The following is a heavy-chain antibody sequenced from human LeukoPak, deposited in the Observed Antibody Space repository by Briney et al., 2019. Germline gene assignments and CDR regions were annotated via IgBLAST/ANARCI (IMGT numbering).Heavy chain of an antibody. Sequence: GGSLRLSCAASGFTFSSSGMHWVRQAPGKGLEWVSRINPDGSSSNYADSVKGRFTMSRDNAKSMVYLQMDGLRAEDTAVFSCVRQAVSGDSGIAHWGRGVLVTVSS. V-gene: IGHV3-74*01. D-gene: IGHD4-17*01. CDR1: GFTFSSSG. CDR2: INPDGSSS. J-gene: IGHJ4*02. CDR3: VRQAVSGDSGIAH.